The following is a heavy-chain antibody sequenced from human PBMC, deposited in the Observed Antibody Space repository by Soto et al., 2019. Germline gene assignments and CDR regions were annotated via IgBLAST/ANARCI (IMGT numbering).Heavy chain of an antibody. CDR2: IYASGST. CDR3: ARSAIPRGGWFRP. CDR1: DDSLSTYY. V-gene: IGHV4-4*07. Sequence: SETLSLTCNVSDDSLSTYYWSWIRQPAGKGLEWIGRIYASGSTNYNPSLKGRVTMSVDTSKKQFSLKMISLTAADPAVYYCARSAIPRGGWFRPWGQGVLVTVSS. D-gene: IGHD2-21*01. J-gene: IGHJ5*02.